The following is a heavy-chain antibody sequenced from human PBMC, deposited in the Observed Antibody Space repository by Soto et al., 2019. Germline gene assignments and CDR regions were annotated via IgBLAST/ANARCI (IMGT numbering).Heavy chain of an antibody. Sequence: PSETLSLTCTVSGDSIKSNSWWSWVRQPPGKGLEWIGEIHHSGNTNFNSSLKSRVTMSVDKSENQFSLKLTSVTAADTAVYYCARNGYSDGWYHFDYWGQGTLVTVSS. CDR3: ARNGYSDGWYHFDY. V-gene: IGHV4-4*02. CDR2: IHHSGNT. J-gene: IGHJ4*02. D-gene: IGHD6-19*01. CDR1: GDSIKSNSW.